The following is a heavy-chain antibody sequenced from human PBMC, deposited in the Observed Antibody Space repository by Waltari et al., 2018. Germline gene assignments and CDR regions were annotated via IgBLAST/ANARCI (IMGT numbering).Heavy chain of an antibody. CDR2: INHSGST. CDR3: ARVQDYVRDY. J-gene: IGHJ4*02. D-gene: IGHD3-16*01. V-gene: IGHV4-34*01. CDR1: GGSFSDYY. Sequence: QAQLQQWGAGLLKPSATLSLTCAVYGGSFSDYYWSWIRQPPGKGLEWIGEINHSGSTNYNPSLKSRITISIDTSKNQFSLKLNSVTAADTAVYYCARVQDYVRDYWGQGTLVTVSS.